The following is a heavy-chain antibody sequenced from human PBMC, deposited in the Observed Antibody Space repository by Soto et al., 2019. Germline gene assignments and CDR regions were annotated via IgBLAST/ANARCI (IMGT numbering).Heavy chain of an antibody. CDR2: IDYRGTI. CDR3: SRRAPEGFDP. CDR1: GGSIATSSYF. Sequence: TLSLTCTVSGGSIATSSYFWAWIRRPPVKGLEWIGSIDYRGTIYNNPSLKSRATISVDTTKNHFSLKLDSVTAAETALYCCSRRAPEGFDPWGQGTLVTVS. J-gene: IGHJ5*02. V-gene: IGHV4-39*02.